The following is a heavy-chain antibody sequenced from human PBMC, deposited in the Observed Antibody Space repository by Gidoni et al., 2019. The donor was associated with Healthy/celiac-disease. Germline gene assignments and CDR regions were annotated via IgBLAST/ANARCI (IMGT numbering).Heavy chain of an antibody. V-gene: IGHV4-59*08. Sequence: QVQLQESGPGLVKPSETLSLTCTVSGGSISSYYWSWIRQPPGKGLEWIGYIYYSGSTNYNPSHKSRVTISVDTSKNQFSLKLSSVTDADTAVYYCARLDGDYPNHYYGMDVWGQGTTVTVSS. D-gene: IGHD4-17*01. CDR1: GGSISSYY. J-gene: IGHJ6*02. CDR3: ARLDGDYPNHYYGMDV. CDR2: IYYSGST.